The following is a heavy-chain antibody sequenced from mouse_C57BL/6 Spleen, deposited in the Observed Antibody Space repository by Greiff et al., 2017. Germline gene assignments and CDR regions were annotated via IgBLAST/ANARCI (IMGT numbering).Heavy chain of an antibody. CDR1: GYTFTSYW. CDR2: IYPSDSET. D-gene: IGHD1-2*01. V-gene: IGHV1-61*01. J-gene: IGHJ2*01. Sequence: QVQLQQPGAELVRPGSSVKLSCKASGYTFTSYWMDWVKQRPGQGLEWIGNIYPSDSETHYNQKFKDKATLTVDKSSSTAYMQLSSLTSEDSAVYYCAREAITTAYYFDYWGQGTTLTVSS. CDR3: AREAITTAYYFDY.